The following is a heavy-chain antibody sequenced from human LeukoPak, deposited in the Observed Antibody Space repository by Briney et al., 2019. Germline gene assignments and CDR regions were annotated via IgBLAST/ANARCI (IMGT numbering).Heavy chain of an antibody. CDR3: AKGEQQLGFDY. D-gene: IGHD6-13*01. V-gene: IGHV7-4-1*02. CDR2: INTNTGNP. J-gene: IGHJ4*02. CDR1: GYTFTNYA. Sequence: ASVKVSCKTSGYTFTNYAVNWVRQAPGQGLEWMGWINTNTGNPTYAQGFTGRFVFSLDTSVSTAYLQISSLKAEDTAVYYCAKGEQQLGFDYWGQGTLVTVSS.